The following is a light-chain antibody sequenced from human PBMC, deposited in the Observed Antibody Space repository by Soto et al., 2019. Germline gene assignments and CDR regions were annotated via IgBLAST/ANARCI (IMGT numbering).Light chain of an antibody. V-gene: IGKV1-39*01. CDR1: QDISNY. Sequence: DIQMTQSPSSLSASVGDRVTITCQASQDISNYLNWYQQKPGKAPRLLINVASNLQSGVPSRFRGSGSETDFTLTITSLQPEDFATYYCQQSYTTPRTFGQGTKVDIK. J-gene: IGKJ1*01. CDR2: VAS. CDR3: QQSYTTPRT.